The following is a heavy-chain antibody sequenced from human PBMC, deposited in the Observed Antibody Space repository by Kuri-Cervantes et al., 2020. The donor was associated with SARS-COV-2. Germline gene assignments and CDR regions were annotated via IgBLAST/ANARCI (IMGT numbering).Heavy chain of an antibody. D-gene: IGHD6-13*01. CDR1: GFTFSSYS. J-gene: IGHJ5*02. CDR3: AREWTLPYSANWFDP. Sequence: GGSLRLSCAASGFTFSSYSMNWVRQAPGKVLEWVSSISSSSSYIYYADSVKGRFTISRDNAKNSLYLKMNSLRAEDAAVYYCAREWTLPYSANWFDPWGHGTLVTVSS. V-gene: IGHV3-21*01. CDR2: ISSSSSYI.